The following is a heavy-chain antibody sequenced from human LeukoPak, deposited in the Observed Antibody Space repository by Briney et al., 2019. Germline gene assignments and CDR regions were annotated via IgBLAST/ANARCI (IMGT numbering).Heavy chain of an antibody. CDR3: ARDLGSGWFLVPNSFDY. J-gene: IGHJ4*02. CDR1: GFTFSSYS. CDR2: ISSSSSYI. V-gene: IGHV3-21*01. Sequence: KSGGSLRLSCTASGFTFSSYSMNWVRQAPGKGLEWVSSISSSSSYIYYADSVKGRFTISRDNAKNSLYLQMNSLRAEDTAVYYCARDLGSGWFLVPNSFDYWGQGTLVTVSS. D-gene: IGHD6-19*01.